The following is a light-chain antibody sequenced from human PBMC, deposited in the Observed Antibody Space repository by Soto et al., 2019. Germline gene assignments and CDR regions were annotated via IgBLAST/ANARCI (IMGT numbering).Light chain of an antibody. J-gene: IGKJ1*01. Sequence: DLQLNQSSSTLSGSVGDLLIITCRASQTISSWLAWYQQKPGKAPKLLIYKASTLKSGVPSRFSGSGSGTEFTLTISSLQPDDFATYYCQHYNSYSEAFGQGTKVDIK. CDR1: QTISSW. CDR3: QHYNSYSEA. CDR2: KAS. V-gene: IGKV1-5*03.